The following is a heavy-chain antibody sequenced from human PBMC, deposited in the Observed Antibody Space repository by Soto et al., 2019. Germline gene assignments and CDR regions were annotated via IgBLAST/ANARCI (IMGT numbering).Heavy chain of an antibody. CDR2: INPNNGNT. V-gene: IGHV1-18*04. J-gene: IGHJ3*02. CDR3: ARDPLPALPYSSRGAFDI. CDR1: GYTFTGYY. Sequence: ASVKVSCKASGYTFTGYYMHWVRQAPGQGLEWMGWINPNNGNTNYAQKLQGRVTMTTDTSTSTAYMELRSLRSDDTAVYYCARDPLPALPYSSRGAFDIWGQGTMVTV. D-gene: IGHD3-22*01.